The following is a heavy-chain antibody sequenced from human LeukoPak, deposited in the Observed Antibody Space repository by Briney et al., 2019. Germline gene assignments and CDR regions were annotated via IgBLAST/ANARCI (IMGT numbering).Heavy chain of an antibody. D-gene: IGHD3-22*01. J-gene: IGHJ4*02. CDR3: ARGESLSIIGSSGYYTN. Sequence: GASVKVSCKASGGTFSSYAISWVRQAPGQGLEWMGGIIPIFGTANYAQKFQGRVTITADESTSTAYMELSSLRSEDTAVYYCARGESLSIIGSSGYYTNWGQGTLVTVSS. V-gene: IGHV1-69*13. CDR2: IIPIFGTA. CDR1: GGTFSSYA.